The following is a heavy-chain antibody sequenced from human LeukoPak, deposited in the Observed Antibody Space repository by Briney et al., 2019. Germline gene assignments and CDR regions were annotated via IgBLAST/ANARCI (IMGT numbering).Heavy chain of an antibody. D-gene: IGHD1-26*01. Sequence: PGGSLRVSCAASTFTFSSYNMNWVRQAPGKGLEWVSSISSSGTYIYYRDSVKGRFTISRDNAENSLYLEMNSLRVEDTAIYYCVRDRGSYRPIDYWGQGTLVTVSS. V-gene: IGHV3-21*01. CDR1: TFTFSSYN. CDR2: ISSSGTYI. J-gene: IGHJ4*02. CDR3: VRDRGSYRPIDY.